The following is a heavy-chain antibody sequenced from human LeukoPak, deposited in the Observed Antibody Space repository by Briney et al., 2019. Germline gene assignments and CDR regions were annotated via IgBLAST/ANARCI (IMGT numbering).Heavy chain of an antibody. CDR3: AQGGHDTYYDILTGYSHPPWVDY. Sequence: PGGSLRLSCAASGFTFSSYAMSWVRQAPGKGLEWVSAISGSGGSTYYADSVKGRFTISRDNSKNTLYLQMNSLRAEDTAVYYCAQGGHDTYYDILTGYSHPPWVDYWGQGTLVTVSS. CDR1: GFTFSSYA. J-gene: IGHJ4*02. CDR2: ISGSGGST. D-gene: IGHD3-9*01. V-gene: IGHV3-23*01.